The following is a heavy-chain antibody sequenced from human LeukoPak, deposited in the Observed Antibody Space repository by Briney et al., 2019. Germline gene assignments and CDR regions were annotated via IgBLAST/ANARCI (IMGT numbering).Heavy chain of an antibody. Sequence: ASVKVSCKASGYTFTRYGISWVRQAPGQGLEWMGWISAYNGNTNYAQKLQGRVTMTTDTSTSTAYMELRSLRSDDTAVYYCARRIEVDILTGYSNGLVSFDIWGQGTMVTVSS. D-gene: IGHD3-9*01. CDR1: GYTFTRYG. CDR3: ARRIEVDILTGYSNGLVSFDI. J-gene: IGHJ3*02. V-gene: IGHV1-18*04. CDR2: ISAYNGNT.